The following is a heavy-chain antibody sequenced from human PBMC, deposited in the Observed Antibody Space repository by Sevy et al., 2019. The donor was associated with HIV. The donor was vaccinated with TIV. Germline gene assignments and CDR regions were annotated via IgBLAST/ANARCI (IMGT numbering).Heavy chain of an antibody. CDR3: ARDYYDTSGHFDY. Sequence: GGSLRLSCAASGFTFSSDWMSWVRQAPGKGLEWVANIKQDGSEKYYVDSVKGRFTISRDNAKNTLYLQMTSLRAEDTAVYYCARDYYDTSGHFDYWGQGTLVTVSS. J-gene: IGHJ4*02. D-gene: IGHD3-22*01. CDR1: GFTFSSDW. CDR2: IKQDGSEK. V-gene: IGHV3-7*01.